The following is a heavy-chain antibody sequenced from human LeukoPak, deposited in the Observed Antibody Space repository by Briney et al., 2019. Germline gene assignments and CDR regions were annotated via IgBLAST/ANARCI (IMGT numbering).Heavy chain of an antibody. D-gene: IGHD3-22*01. Sequence: PGGSLRLSCAASGFTFSSYAMHWVRQAPGKGLEWVAVISYDGSNKYYADSVKGRFTISRDNSKNTLYLQMNSLRAEDTAVYYCAKRSRDSSGYFDYWGQGSLVTVSS. CDR3: AKRSRDSSGYFDY. CDR2: ISYDGSNK. CDR1: GFTFSSYA. V-gene: IGHV3-30-3*01. J-gene: IGHJ4*02.